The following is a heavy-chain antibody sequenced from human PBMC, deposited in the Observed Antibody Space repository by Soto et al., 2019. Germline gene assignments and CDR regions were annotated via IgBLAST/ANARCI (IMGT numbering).Heavy chain of an antibody. Sequence: PGGSLRLSCAGSVLTVTRSAVSWGRQARGKGLEWVSGMGAGGGGTYYADSVECRLTGSRDNSKNRLYLQMNSLRAEDAAVYYCATHFLGSGWYNSYWGQGPLVTVSS. D-gene: IGHD6-19*01. CDR1: VLTVTRSA. CDR3: ATHFLGSGWYNSY. CDR2: MGAGGGGT. V-gene: IGHV3-23*01. J-gene: IGHJ4*02.